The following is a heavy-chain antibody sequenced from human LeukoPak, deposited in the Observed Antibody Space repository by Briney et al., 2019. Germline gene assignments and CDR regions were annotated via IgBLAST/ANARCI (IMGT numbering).Heavy chain of an antibody. CDR3: ASTSSGYYYYDY. D-gene: IGHD3-22*01. CDR2: MNPNSGNT. V-gene: IGHV1-8*01. Sequence: GASVKVSCKASGYTFTSYDINWVRQATGQGLEWMGWMNPNSGNTGYAQKFQGRVTMTRNTSIGTAYMELSSLRSEDTAVYYCASTSSGYYYYDYWGQGTLVTVSS. J-gene: IGHJ4*02. CDR1: GYTFTSYD.